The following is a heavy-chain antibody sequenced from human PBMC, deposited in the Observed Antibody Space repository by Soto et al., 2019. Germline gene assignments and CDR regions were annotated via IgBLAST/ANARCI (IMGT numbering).Heavy chain of an antibody. CDR2: INHSGST. J-gene: IGHJ5*02. D-gene: IGHD6-19*01. V-gene: IGHV4-34*01. Sequence: SETLSLTCAVYGGSFSGYYWSWIRQPPGKGLEWIGEINHSGSTNYNPSLKSRVTISVDTSKNQFSLKLSSVTAADTAVYYCARKGKQWLSWYWFDPWGQGTPVTVSS. CDR3: ARKGKQWLSWYWFDP. CDR1: GGSFSGYY.